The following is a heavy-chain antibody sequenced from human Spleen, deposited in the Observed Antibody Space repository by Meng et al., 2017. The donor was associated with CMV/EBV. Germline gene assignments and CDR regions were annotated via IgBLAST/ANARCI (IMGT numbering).Heavy chain of an antibody. D-gene: IGHD1-26*01. CDR1: GYTFTSYG. CDR3: ARAYRRWELRGAFDI. J-gene: IGHJ3*02. V-gene: IGHV1-18*01. Sequence: ASVKVSCKASGYTFTSYGISWVRQAPGQGLEWMGWISAYNGNTNYAQKLQGRVTMTTDTSTSTAYMELRSLRSDDTAVYYCARAYRRWELRGAFDIWGQGTTVTVSS. CDR2: ISAYNGNT.